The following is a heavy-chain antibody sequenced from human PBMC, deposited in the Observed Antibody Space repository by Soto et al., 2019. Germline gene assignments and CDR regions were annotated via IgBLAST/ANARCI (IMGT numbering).Heavy chain of an antibody. CDR2: IWYDGSNK. CDR3: ARDGVVTRAIDY. CDR1: GFTFSSYG. D-gene: IGHD3-3*01. Sequence: QVQLVESGGGVVQPGRSLRLSCAASGFTFSSYGMHWVRQAPGMGLEWVAVIWYDGSNKYYADSVKGRFTISRDNSKNTLYLQMNSLRAEDTAVYYCARDGVVTRAIDYWGQGTLVTVSS. V-gene: IGHV3-33*01. J-gene: IGHJ4*02.